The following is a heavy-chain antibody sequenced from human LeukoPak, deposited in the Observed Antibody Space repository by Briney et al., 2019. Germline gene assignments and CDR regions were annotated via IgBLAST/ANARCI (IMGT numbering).Heavy chain of an antibody. CDR1: GGSISSGGYY. Sequence: SETLSLTCTVSGGSISSGGYYWSWIRQHPGKGLEWIGYIYYSGSTYYNPSLKSRVTISVDTSKNQFSLKLSSVTAADTAVYYCARHEIYDSSGYSHDYWGQGTLVTVSS. D-gene: IGHD3-22*01. CDR2: IYYSGST. V-gene: IGHV4-39*01. J-gene: IGHJ4*02. CDR3: ARHEIYDSSGYSHDY.